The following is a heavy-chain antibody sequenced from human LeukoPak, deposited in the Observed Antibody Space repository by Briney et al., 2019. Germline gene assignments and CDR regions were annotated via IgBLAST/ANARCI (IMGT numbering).Heavy chain of an antibody. CDR3: ARRRHRLDAGAFDM. J-gene: IGHJ3*02. V-gene: IGHV5-51*01. CDR2: IYPGDSDT. Sequence: GESLKISCKGSRYSFTSYWIGWVRQMPGKGLEWMGIIYPGDSDTRYSPSFKGQVTISANKSISTAYLQWSSLKASDTAMYYRARRRHRLDAGAFDMWGQGTIVIVSS. CDR1: RYSFTSYW.